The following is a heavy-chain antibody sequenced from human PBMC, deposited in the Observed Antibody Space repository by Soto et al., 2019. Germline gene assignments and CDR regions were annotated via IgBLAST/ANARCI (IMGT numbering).Heavy chain of an antibody. V-gene: IGHV4-39*01. CDR1: GGFISSSSYY. CDR3: ASITDMVARFDD. D-gene: IGHD5-18*01. J-gene: IGHJ4*02. Sequence: PETLSLTCTVSGGFISSSSYYWGLIRQPPGKGLEWIGSIYYSGSTYYNPSLKSRVTISVDTSKDQFSLKLSSVTAADTAVYYCASITDMVARFDDWGQGTLVSVSS. CDR2: IYYSGST.